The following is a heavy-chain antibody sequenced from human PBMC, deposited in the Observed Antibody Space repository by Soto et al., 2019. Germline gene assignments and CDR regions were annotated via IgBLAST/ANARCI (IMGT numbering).Heavy chain of an antibody. CDR2: IYYSGST. D-gene: IGHD5-18*01. Sequence: QLQLQESGPGLVKPSETLSLTCTVSGGSISSSSYYWGWIRQPPGKGLEWIGSIYYSGSTYYNPSLKSRVTISVDTSKNQFSLKLSSVTAADTAVYYCATSNYTAMVPDYWGQGTLVTVSS. CDR3: ATSNYTAMVPDY. V-gene: IGHV4-39*01. CDR1: GGSISSSSYY. J-gene: IGHJ4*02.